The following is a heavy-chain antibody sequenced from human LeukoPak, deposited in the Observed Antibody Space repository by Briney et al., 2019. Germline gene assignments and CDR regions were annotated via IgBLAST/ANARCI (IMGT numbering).Heavy chain of an antibody. V-gene: IGHV3-66*04. J-gene: IGHJ4*02. CDR2: IYSGGST. Sequence: GGSLRLSCAAAGFTLSSYSMNWVRQAPGKGLEWVSVIYSGGSTYYADSVKGRFTISRDNSKNTLYLQMNSLRVEDTAVYYCARQYSYGRFDYWGQGTLVTVSS. CDR1: GFTLSSYS. CDR3: ARQYSYGRFDY. D-gene: IGHD5-18*01.